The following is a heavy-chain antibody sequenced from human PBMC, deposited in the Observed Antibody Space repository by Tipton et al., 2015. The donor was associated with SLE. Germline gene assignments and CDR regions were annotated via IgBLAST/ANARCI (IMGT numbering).Heavy chain of an antibody. CDR2: INHSGST. CDR3: ARGLESGYFSFDY. CDR1: GGSISSYY. J-gene: IGHJ4*02. Sequence: TLSLTCTVSGGSISSYYWSWIRQPPGKGLEWIGEINHSGSTNYNPSLKSRVTISVDTSKNQFSLKLSSVTAADTAVYYCARGLESGYFSFDYWGQGTLVTVSS. V-gene: IGHV4-34*01. D-gene: IGHD3-22*01.